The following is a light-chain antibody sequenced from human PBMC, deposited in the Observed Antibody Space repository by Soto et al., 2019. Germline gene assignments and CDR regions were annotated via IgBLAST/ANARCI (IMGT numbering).Light chain of an antibody. Sequence: TPYPRPGSLCPGDSAPLSFRARESVSSNVAWYQQKPGQAPRLLISGASTRATGIPARFSGSGSGTEFTVTIISLEYDDFALDFCQEYNDWTLRTVGQGTKVDIK. V-gene: IGKV3-15*01. CDR3: QEYNDWTLRT. CDR1: ESVSSN. J-gene: IGKJ1*01. CDR2: GAS.